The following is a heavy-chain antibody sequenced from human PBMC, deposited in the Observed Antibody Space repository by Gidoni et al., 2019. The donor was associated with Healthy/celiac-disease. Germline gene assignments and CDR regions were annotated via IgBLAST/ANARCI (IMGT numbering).Heavy chain of an antibody. J-gene: IGHJ4*02. CDR1: GGSISSYY. Sequence: QVQLQESGPGLVKPSETLSLTCTVSGGSISSYYWSWIRQPPGKGLEWIGYIYYSGSTNYNPSLKSRVTISVDTSKNQFSLKLSSVTAADTAVYYCAGGIAVAGCDYWGQGTLVTVSS. CDR2: IYYSGST. V-gene: IGHV4-59*01. CDR3: AGGIAVAGCDY. D-gene: IGHD6-19*01.